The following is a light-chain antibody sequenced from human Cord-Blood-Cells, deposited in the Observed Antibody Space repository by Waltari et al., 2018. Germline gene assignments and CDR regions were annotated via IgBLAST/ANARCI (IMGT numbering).Light chain of an antibody. CDR1: SSDAGRYNL. Sequence: QSALTQPASVPGSPGQSITISCTATSSDAGRYNLVSWYQPHPGKAPKHMIYEGSKRPSGVSNRFSCSKSGNTASLTISGLQAEDEADYYCCSYAGSSTWVFGGGTKLTVL. CDR2: EGS. J-gene: IGLJ3*02. V-gene: IGLV2-23*01. CDR3: CSYAGSSTWV.